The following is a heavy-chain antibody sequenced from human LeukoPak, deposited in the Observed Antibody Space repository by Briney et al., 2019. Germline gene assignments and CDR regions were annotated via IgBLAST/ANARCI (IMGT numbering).Heavy chain of an antibody. CDR3: AERAAAASFDP. J-gene: IGHJ5*02. CDR2: INHSGST. V-gene: IGHV4-34*01. Sequence: PSETLSLTCAVYGGSFSGYYWSWIRQPPGKGLEWIGEINHSGSTNYNPSLKSRVTISVDTSKNQFSLKLSSVTAADTAVYYCAERAAAASFDPWGQGTLVTVSS. D-gene: IGHD6-13*01. CDR1: GGSFSGYY.